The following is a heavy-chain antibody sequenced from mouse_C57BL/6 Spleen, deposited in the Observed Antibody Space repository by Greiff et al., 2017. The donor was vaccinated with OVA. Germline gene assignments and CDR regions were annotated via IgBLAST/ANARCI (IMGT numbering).Heavy chain of an antibody. CDR1: GYTFTDYY. CDR2: INPNNGGT. Sequence: EVQLQQSGPELVKPGASVKISCKASGYTFTDYYMNWVKQSHGQSLEWIGDINPNNGGTSYNQKFKGKATLTVDKSSSTAYMELRSLTSEDSAVYYCARGGNHDYWGQGTTLTVSS. CDR3: ARGGNHDY. V-gene: IGHV1-26*01. J-gene: IGHJ2*01. D-gene: IGHD2-1*01.